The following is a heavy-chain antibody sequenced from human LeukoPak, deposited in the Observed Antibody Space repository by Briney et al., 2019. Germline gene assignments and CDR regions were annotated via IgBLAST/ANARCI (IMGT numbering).Heavy chain of an antibody. J-gene: IGHJ6*03. CDR1: GGSFSGYY. CDR3: ARGMAGDFYYYYYYMDV. V-gene: IGHV4-34*01. CDR2: INHSGST. D-gene: IGHD6-19*01. Sequence: PSETLSLTCAVYGGSFSGYYWSWIRQPPGKGLEWIGEINHSGSTNYSPSLKSRVTISVDTSKNQFSLKLSSVTAADTAVYYCARGMAGDFYYYYYYMDVWGKGTTVTVSS.